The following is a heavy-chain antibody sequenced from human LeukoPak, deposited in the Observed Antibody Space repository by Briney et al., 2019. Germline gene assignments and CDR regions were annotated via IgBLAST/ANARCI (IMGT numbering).Heavy chain of an antibody. D-gene: IGHD6-19*01. CDR3: ARVGYTSGWLRN. V-gene: IGHV3-66*01. CDR1: GFTVSSNY. J-gene: IGHJ4*02. CDR2: IYTGGST. Sequence: PGGSLRLSCAASGFTVSSNYKSWVRQAPGKGLEWVSVIYTGGSTYYADSVKGRFTISRDNSKNTLYLQMNSLRAEDTAVYYCARVGYTSGWLRNWGQGTLLTVSS.